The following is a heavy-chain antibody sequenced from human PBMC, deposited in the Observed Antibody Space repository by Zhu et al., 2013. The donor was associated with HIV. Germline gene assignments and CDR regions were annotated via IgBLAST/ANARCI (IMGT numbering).Heavy chain of an antibody. CDR3: ARVGGYCSSTSCWSSAAMGV. CDR2: VIPIFGTT. J-gene: IGHJ6*02. D-gene: IGHD2-2*01. CDR1: GGTFSTYT. V-gene: IGHV1-69*01. Sequence: QVQLVQSGAEVKKPGSSVKVSCKASGGTFSTYTLNWVRQAPGQGLEWMGGVIPIFGTTNYAQGFQGRVTITADESSSAVYMELSNLRSEDTAMYYCARVGGYCSSTSCWSSAAMGVWGQGTTVTVSS.